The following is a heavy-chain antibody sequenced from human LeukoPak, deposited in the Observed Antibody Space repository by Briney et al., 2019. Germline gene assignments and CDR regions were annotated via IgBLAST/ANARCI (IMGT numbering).Heavy chain of an antibody. CDR3: AKDLSPTFISNWELDY. CDR1: GIIVSNNY. J-gene: IGHJ4*02. Sequence: GGSLRLSCAASGIIVSNNYMSWVRQAPGKGLEWVSAISGSGGSTYYADSVKGRFTISRDNSKNTLYLQMNSLRAEDTAVYYCAKDLSPTFISNWELDYWGQGTLVTVSS. V-gene: IGHV3-23*01. D-gene: IGHD7-27*01. CDR2: ISGSGGST.